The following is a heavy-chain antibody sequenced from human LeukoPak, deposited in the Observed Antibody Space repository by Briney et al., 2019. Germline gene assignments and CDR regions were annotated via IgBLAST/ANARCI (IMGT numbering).Heavy chain of an antibody. D-gene: IGHD3-22*01. CDR1: GFTFSSYA. CDR2: ISSSSYI. CDR3: ARAATYYYDSSGYYPDY. Sequence: GGSLRLSCAASGFTFSSYAMSWVRQAPGKGLEWASSISSSSYIYYADSVKGRFTISRDNAKNSLYLQMNSLRAEDTAVYYCARAATYYYDSSGYYPDYWGQGTLVTVSS. J-gene: IGHJ4*02. V-gene: IGHV3-21*01.